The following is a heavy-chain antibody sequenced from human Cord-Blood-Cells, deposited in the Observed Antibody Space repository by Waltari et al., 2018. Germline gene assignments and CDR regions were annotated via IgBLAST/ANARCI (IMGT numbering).Heavy chain of an antibody. Sequence: QVQLVQSGAEVKKPGASVKVSCKVSGYTLNELSMHWVRQAPGKGLEWMGGFDPEDGETIYAQKFQGRVTMTEDTSTDTAYMELSSRRSEDTAVYYCAIGYSYGYNYYYGMDVWGQGTTVTVSS. CDR1: GYTLNELS. V-gene: IGHV1-24*01. D-gene: IGHD5-18*01. CDR3: AIGYSYGYNYYYGMDV. J-gene: IGHJ6*02. CDR2: FDPEDGET.